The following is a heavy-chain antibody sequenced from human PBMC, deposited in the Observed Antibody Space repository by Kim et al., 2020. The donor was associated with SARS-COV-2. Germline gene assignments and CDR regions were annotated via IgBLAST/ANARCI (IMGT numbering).Heavy chain of an antibody. V-gene: IGHV1-2*02. J-gene: IGHJ4*02. Sequence: GTNYAQKFQGRVTMTRDTSISTAYMELSRLGSDDTAVYYCARVTYSYFDYWGQGTLVTVSS. CDR3: ARVTYSYFDY. D-gene: IGHD1-20*01. CDR2: GT.